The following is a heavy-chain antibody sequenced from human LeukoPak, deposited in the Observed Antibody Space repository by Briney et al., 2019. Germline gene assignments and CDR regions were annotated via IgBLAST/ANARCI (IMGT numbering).Heavy chain of an antibody. Sequence: KNGESLEISCKGSGYTFTTYWIGWVRQMPGKGLEWMGIIYPGNSDTRYSPSFQGQVTISADKSIGTAYLQWSSLKASDTAMYYCARWGTVARFIVDYWGQGTLVTVSS. CDR2: IYPGNSDT. CDR1: GYTFTTYW. J-gene: IGHJ4*02. V-gene: IGHV5-51*01. D-gene: IGHD4-17*01. CDR3: ARWGTVARFIVDY.